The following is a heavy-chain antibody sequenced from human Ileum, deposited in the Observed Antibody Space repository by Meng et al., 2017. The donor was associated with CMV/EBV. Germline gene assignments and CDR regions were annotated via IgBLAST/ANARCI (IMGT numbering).Heavy chain of an antibody. J-gene: IGHJ4*02. V-gene: IGHV4-59*10. CDR3: ARGPGASTREGFDY. D-gene: IGHD1-26*01. CDR2: FYSSDTY. Sequence: QVQLPQWGAGPLKPLATRSLTCGVLDWPFSGSSWSRSRQSAGKGLEWIGRFYSSDTYNYHPSLDSRVTMSLDTSKNQFSLNLRSVTAADTATYYCARGPGASTREGFDYWGLGTLVTVSS. CDR1: DWPFSGSS.